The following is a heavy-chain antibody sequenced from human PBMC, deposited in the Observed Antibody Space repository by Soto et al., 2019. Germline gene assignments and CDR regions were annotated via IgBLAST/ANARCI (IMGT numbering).Heavy chain of an antibody. D-gene: IGHD6-6*01. CDR3: ARTGYSSSRAGYYYGMDV. CDR2: IYYSGST. J-gene: IGHJ6*02. CDR1: GGSISSYY. Sequence: SETLSLTCTVSGGSISSYYWSWIRQPPGKGLEWIGYIYYSGSTNYNPSLKSRVTISVDTSKNQFSLKLSSVTAADTAVYYCARTGYSSSRAGYYYGMDVWGQGTTVIVSS. V-gene: IGHV4-59*01.